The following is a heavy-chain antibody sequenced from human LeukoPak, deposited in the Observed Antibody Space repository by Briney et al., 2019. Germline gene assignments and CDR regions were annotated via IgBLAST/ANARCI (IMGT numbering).Heavy chain of an antibody. D-gene: IGHD5-12*01. CDR3: ARDWGYSGYGSYYFDY. J-gene: IGHJ4*02. V-gene: IGHV3-23*01. CDR1: GFTFSSYA. CDR2: ISGSGGST. Sequence: GGSLRLSCAASGFTFSSYAMSWVRQAPGKGLEWVSAISGSGGSTYYADSVKGRFTISRDNSKNSLYLQMNSLRAEDTAVYYCARDWGYSGYGSYYFDYWGQGTLVTVSS.